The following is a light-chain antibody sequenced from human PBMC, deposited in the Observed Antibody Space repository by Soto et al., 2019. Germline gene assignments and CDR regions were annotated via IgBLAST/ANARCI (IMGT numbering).Light chain of an antibody. Sequence: EIVLPQSPATLSLSPGEIASLSCGASHSITSSFLAWYQQEPGQAPRLLIYGASSRATGIPDRFSGTGSETDFTLTINRLEPEDFAVYYCQQYDNSPVTFGQGTRLEIK. CDR1: HSITSSF. CDR2: GAS. V-gene: IGKV3-20*01. J-gene: IGKJ5*01. CDR3: QQYDNSPVT.